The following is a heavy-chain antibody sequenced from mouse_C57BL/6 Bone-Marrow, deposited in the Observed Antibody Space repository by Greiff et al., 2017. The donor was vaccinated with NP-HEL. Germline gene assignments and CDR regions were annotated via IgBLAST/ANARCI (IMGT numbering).Heavy chain of an antibody. CDR1: GFTFSSYT. J-gene: IGHJ2*01. CDR3: ARRDTGDY. CDR2: ISGGGGNT. Sequence: EVQLQESGGGLVKPGGSLKLSCAASGFTFSSYTMSWVRQTPEKRLEWVATISGGGGNTYYPDSVKGRFTISRDNAKNTLYLQMSSLRSEDTALYYCARRDTGDYWGQGTTLTVSS. V-gene: IGHV5-9*01. D-gene: IGHD1-1*01.